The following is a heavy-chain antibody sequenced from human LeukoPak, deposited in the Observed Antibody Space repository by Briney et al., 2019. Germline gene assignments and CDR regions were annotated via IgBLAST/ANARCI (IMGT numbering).Heavy chain of an antibody. D-gene: IGHD7-27*01. V-gene: IGHV1-3*01. J-gene: IGHJ6*02. CDR3: AKDAGAHYYYYYYGMDV. Sequence: NFQGRVTITSDTSASTAYMELSSLRSEDTAVYYCAKDAGAHYYYYYYGMDVWGQGTTVTVSS.